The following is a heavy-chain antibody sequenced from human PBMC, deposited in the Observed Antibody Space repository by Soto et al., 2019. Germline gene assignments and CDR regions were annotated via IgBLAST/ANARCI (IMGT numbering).Heavy chain of an antibody. D-gene: IGHD1-7*01. CDR1: CRSFSDYY. CDR2: INHSGST. CDR3: AREGTTDYYYYYMDG. J-gene: IGHJ6*03. Sequence: PSETLSLTCAVYCRSFSDYYWSWIRQPPGKGLEWIGEINHSGSTNYNPSLKSRVTISVDTSKNQFSLKLSSVTAADTAVYYCAREGTTDYYYYYMDGWGKGTTITVSS. V-gene: IGHV4-34*01.